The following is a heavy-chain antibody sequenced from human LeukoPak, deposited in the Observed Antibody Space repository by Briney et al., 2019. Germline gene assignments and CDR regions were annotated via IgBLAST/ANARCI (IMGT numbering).Heavy chain of an antibody. V-gene: IGHV3-23*01. CDR2: ISGSGGST. D-gene: IGHD6-13*01. J-gene: IGHJ4*02. CDR3: ARGGYSSSRIPFDY. CDR1: GFTFSSYA. Sequence: GGSLRLSCAASGFTFSSYAMSWVRQAPGKGLEWVSAISGSGGSTYYADSVKGRFTISRDNSKNTLYLRMNSLRAEDTAVYYCARGGYSSSRIPFDYWGQGTLVTVSS.